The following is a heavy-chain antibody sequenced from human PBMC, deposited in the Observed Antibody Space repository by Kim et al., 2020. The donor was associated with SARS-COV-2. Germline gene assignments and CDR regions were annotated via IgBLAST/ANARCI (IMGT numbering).Heavy chain of an antibody. J-gene: IGHJ4*01. CDR3: ACVTRHIDAGKACGIDY. V-gene: IGHV3-53*01. D-gene: IGHD3-16*01. CDR1: GFTVSSTY. Sequence: GGSLRLSCAASGFTVSSTYMSWVRQAPGKGLEWVAGIYSGVSTYNADYAKGRLAISSITSENTLNMLCMNLKTEKRAVTDVACVTRHIDAGKACGIDYWG. CDR2: IYSGVST.